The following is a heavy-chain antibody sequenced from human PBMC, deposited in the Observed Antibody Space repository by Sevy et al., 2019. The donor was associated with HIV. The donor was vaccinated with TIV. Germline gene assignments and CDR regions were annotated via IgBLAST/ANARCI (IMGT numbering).Heavy chain of an antibody. V-gene: IGHV1-2*04. CDR3: ARGGSIAARIFAYYYYGMDV. J-gene: IGHJ6*02. CDR2: INPNSGGT. D-gene: IGHD6-6*01. Sequence: ASVKVSCKASGYTFTGYYMHWVRQAPGQGLEWMGWINPNSGGTNYAQKFQGWVTMTRETSISTAYMELGRLGSDDTAVYYCARGGSIAARIFAYYYYGMDVWGQGTTVTVSS. CDR1: GYTFTGYY.